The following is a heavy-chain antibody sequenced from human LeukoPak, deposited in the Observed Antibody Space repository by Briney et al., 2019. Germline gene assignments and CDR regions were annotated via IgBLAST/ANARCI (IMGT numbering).Heavy chain of an antibody. CDR3: TPHRDGNYPFDY. CDR2: ISSSSGTI. V-gene: IGHV3-48*02. D-gene: IGHD1-7*01. J-gene: IGHJ4*02. CDR1: GFTFSSYS. Sequence: GGSLRLSCAASGFTFSSYSMNWVRQAPGKGLEWVSYISSSSGTIYYRDSVKGRFTISRDSAKNSLYLQMNSLRDEDTAVYYCTPHRDGNYPFDYWGQGTLVTVSS.